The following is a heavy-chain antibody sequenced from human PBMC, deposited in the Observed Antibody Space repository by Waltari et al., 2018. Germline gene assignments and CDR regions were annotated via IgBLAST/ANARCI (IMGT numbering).Heavy chain of an antibody. D-gene: IGHD6-6*01. CDR1: GGSFSGYY. Sequence: QVQLQQWGAGLLKPSETLSLTCAVYGGSFSGYYWSWTRQPPGKGLEWIGEINHSGSTNYNPSLKSRVTISVDTSKNQFSLKLSSVTAADTAVYYCARVGAARPRSHFDYWGQGTLVTVSS. V-gene: IGHV4-34*01. J-gene: IGHJ4*02. CDR2: INHSGST. CDR3: ARVGAARPRSHFDY.